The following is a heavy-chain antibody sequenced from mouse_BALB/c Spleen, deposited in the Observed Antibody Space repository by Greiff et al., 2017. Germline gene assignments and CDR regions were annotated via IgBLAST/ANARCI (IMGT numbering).Heavy chain of an antibody. CDR3: ASHYYGSSYEYWYFDV. CDR2: ISSGSSTI. D-gene: IGHD1-1*01. V-gene: IGHV5-17*02. J-gene: IGHJ1*01. CDR1: GFTFSSFG. Sequence: EVQLVESGGGLVQPGGSRKLSCAASGFTFSSFGMHWVRQAPEKGLEWVAYISSGSSTIYYADTVKGRFTISRDNPKNTLFLQMTSLRSEDTAMYYCASHYYGSSYEYWYFDVWGAGTTVTVSS.